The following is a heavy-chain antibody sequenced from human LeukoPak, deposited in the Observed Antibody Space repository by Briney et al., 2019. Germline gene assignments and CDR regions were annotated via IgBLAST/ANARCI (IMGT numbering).Heavy chain of an antibody. J-gene: IGHJ4*02. CDR3: ARQNAYLVSGPLDC. CDR1: GASITSYF. V-gene: IGHV4-59*01. Sequence: SETLSLSCTVSGASITSYFWTWIRQPPGKGLKVIGYVHYLGSTNYNPSLKSRVTISLDTSKNHFSLKLTSVSAADTAVYYCARQNAYLVSGPLDCWGQGALVTVSS. CDR2: VHYLGST. D-gene: IGHD3-16*01.